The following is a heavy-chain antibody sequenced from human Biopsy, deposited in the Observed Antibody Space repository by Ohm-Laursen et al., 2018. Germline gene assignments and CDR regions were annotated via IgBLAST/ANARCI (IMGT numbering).Heavy chain of an antibody. Sequence: SLRLSCSASGFAFSSYNMNWVRQAPGKGLEWVAGIYGGGFGTYYADSVKGRFSISRDNSENTLYLHMNSLRAEDTAVYFCAKFEGDPTPSYYFDYWGQGTLVTVSS. J-gene: IGHJ4*02. V-gene: IGHV3-23*01. CDR3: AKFEGDPTPSYYFDY. D-gene: IGHD3-10*01. CDR1: GFAFSSYN. CDR2: IYGGGFGT.